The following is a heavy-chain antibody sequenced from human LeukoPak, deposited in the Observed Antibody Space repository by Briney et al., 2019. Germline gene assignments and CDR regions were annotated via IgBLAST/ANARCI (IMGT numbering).Heavy chain of an antibody. CDR3: ARRAAVGTSDYYYGMDV. Sequence: SETLSLTCTVSGGSISSYYWSWIRQPPGKGLEWIGYIYYSGSTNYNPSLKSRVTISVDTSKNQFSLKLSSVTAADTAVYYCARRAAVGTSDYYYGMDVWGQGTTVTVSS. CDR1: GGSISSYY. D-gene: IGHD6-13*01. V-gene: IGHV4-59*08. CDR2: IYYSGST. J-gene: IGHJ6*02.